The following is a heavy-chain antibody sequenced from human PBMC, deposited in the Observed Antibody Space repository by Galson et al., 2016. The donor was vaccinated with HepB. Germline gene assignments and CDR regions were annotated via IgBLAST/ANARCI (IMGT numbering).Heavy chain of an antibody. Sequence: SLRLSCAASGFTFDDLAMHWVRQVPGKGLEWVSTITWNSGHRDYAGSVKGRFTISRDNAMNSLYLQMNSLRLEDTALYYCAKHSAMAAVGVEVDYWGQGVLVTVSS. D-gene: IGHD5-24*01. CDR1: GFTFDDLA. CDR2: ITWNSGHR. CDR3: AKHSAMAAVGVEVDY. V-gene: IGHV3-9*01. J-gene: IGHJ4*02.